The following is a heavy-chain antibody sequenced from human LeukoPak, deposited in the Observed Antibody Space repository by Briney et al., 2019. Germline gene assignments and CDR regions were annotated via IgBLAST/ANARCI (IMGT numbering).Heavy chain of an antibody. CDR3: ARAPGIQLWFPFDY. Sequence: SVKVSCKASGGTFSGYAISWVRQAPGQGLEWMGGIIPIFGTANYAQKFQGRVTITADESTSTAYMELSSLRSEDTAVYYCARAPGIQLWFPFDYWGQGTLVTVSS. CDR1: GGTFSGYA. J-gene: IGHJ4*02. CDR2: IIPIFGTA. D-gene: IGHD5-18*01. V-gene: IGHV1-69*13.